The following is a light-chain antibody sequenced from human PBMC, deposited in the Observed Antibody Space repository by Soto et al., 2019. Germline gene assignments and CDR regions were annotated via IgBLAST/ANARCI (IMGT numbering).Light chain of an antibody. J-gene: IGKJ5*01. V-gene: IGKV1-12*01. Sequence: DVQMPQSPSTLSASVGDRVTLTCRASQGISTWLAWYQQKPGKAPNLLIFAASNLQSGVPSRFRVSGSGTALTITISNLKPEDVATDDCQQANSFPITFGQGTRLEIK. CDR1: QGISTW. CDR3: QQANSFPIT. CDR2: AAS.